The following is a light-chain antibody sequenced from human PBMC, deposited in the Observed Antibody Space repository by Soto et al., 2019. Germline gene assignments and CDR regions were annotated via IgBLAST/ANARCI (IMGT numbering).Light chain of an antibody. CDR3: QQRSNGHPLT. J-gene: IGKJ4*01. CDR1: QSVSSY. Sequence: EIVLTQSPATLSLSPGERATLSCRASQSVSSYLAWYQQKPGQAPRLLIYDASNRATGIPARFSGSGSGTDFTLTISCLEPEDLAVYYCQQRSNGHPLT. V-gene: IGKV3-11*01. CDR2: DAS.